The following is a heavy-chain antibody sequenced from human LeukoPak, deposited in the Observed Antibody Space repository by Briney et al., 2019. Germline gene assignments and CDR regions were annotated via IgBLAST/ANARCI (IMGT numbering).Heavy chain of an antibody. CDR1: SGSISGYY. V-gene: IGHV4-4*07. D-gene: IGHD3-3*01. CDR2: IYTSGST. J-gene: IGHJ6*03. CDR3: ARVVVFGVVSSDYYYYYMDV. Sequence: SETLSLTCTVSSGSISGYYWSWIRQPAGKGLEWIGRIYTSGSTNYNPSLKSRVTMSVDTSKNQFFLKLSSVTAADTAVYYCARVVVFGVVSSDYYYYYMDVWGKGTTVTVSS.